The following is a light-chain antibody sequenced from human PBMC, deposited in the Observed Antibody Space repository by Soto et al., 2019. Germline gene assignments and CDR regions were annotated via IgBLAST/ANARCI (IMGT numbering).Light chain of an antibody. V-gene: IGKV3-20*01. J-gene: IGKJ1*01. CDR2: GAS. Sequence: EIVLTQSPGTLSLSPGERATLSCRASQSVTSNYLAWYQQKPGQAPRLLIYGASCRATGIPDRFSGSWSGTDFTLTITRLEPEDFAVYSCQQYGSSPTFGQGTKVEIK. CDR3: QQYGSSPT. CDR1: QSVTSNY.